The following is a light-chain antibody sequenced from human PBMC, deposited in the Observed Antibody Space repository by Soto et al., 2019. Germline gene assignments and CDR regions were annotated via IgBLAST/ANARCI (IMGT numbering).Light chain of an antibody. CDR3: QQNSHWPLT. J-gene: IGKJ4*01. V-gene: IGKV3-15*01. CDR1: QSVSSN. Sequence: EIEMTQSPATLSVSPGEEATLSCRASQSVSSNLAWYQQKPGQAPRLLIYDASTRATGIPARFSGSGSGTEFTLTISRLLSEDFAVYYCQQNSHWPLTFGGGTKVEI. CDR2: DAS.